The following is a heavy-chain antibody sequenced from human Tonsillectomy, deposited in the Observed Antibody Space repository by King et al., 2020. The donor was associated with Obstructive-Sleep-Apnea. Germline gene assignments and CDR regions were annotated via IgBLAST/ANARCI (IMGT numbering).Heavy chain of an antibody. CDR2: VRSKAKNFAT. CDR3: AIQTLSCHDD. V-gene: IGHV3-73*01. J-gene: IGHJ4*01. Sequence: VQLVESGGGLVQPGGSLKLSCAAAGFTFSDSHVHWVRQASGRGLEWVGHVRSKAKNFATAYGASVEGRFTISRDDSKNTAYLQMNSLKTEDTAVYYCAIQTLSCHDDWGQGTLVTVSS. D-gene: IGHD2-2*01. CDR1: GFTFSDSH.